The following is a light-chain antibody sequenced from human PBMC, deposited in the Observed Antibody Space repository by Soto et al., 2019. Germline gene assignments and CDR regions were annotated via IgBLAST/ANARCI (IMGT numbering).Light chain of an antibody. CDR1: SSDVGGYNY. J-gene: IGLJ2*01. CDR3: SSYTSSSTLVV. CDR2: EVS. V-gene: IGLV2-14*01. Sequence: QSALTQPASVSGSPGQSITISCTGTSSDVGGYNYVSWYQQHPGKAPKLTIYEVSNRPSGVSNRFSGSKSGNTASLTISGLQAEDEADYYCSSYTSSSTLVVFGGGTKVTVL.